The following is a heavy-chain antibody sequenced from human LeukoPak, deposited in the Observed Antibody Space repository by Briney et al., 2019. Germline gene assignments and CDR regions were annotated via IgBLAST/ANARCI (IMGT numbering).Heavy chain of an antibody. J-gene: IGHJ3*02. CDR2: INPNSGGT. Sequence: GASVKVSCKASGYSFTDYHMHWVGQAPGQRPEWMGWINPNSGGTNYAQKFQGRVTMTRDMSISTAYMEVSRLRFDDTAVYYCARDQVAGSWSSDVFDIWGQGTMVTVSS. D-gene: IGHD6-13*01. V-gene: IGHV1-2*02. CDR1: GYSFTDYH. CDR3: ARDQVAGSWSSDVFDI.